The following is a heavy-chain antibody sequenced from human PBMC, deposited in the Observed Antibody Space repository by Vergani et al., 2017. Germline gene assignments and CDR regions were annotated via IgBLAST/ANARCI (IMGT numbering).Heavy chain of an antibody. D-gene: IGHD3-22*01. Sequence: QVQLQQWGAGLLKPSETLSLTCAVYGGSFRGYYWSWIRQPPGKGLEWIGEINHSGSTNYNPSLKSRVTISVDTSKNQFSLKLSSVTAADTAVYYCASEWLLPKRRWFDPWGQGTLVTVSS. CDR1: GGSFRGYY. J-gene: IGHJ5*02. V-gene: IGHV4-34*01. CDR3: ASEWLLPKRRWFDP. CDR2: INHSGST.